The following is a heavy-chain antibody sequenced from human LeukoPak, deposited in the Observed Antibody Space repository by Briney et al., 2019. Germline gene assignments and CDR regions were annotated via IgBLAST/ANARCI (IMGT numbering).Heavy chain of an antibody. CDR1: GYSIISGNW. CDR2: IYHGGSA. D-gene: IGHD3-9*01. Sequence: PSETLSLTCAVSGYSIISGNWWGWIRQPPGKGLEWIGYIYHGGSAYYNPSLKSRVTMSVDVSKNQFSLKVNSMTAVDTAMYYCAKKVDGHNCFDPWGQGTLVNVSS. J-gene: IGHJ5*02. V-gene: IGHV4-28*01. CDR3: AKKVDGHNCFDP.